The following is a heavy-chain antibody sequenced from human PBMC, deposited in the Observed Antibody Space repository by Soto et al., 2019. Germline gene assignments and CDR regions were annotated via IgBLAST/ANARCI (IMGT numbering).Heavy chain of an antibody. J-gene: IGHJ4*02. V-gene: IGHV4-4*02. D-gene: IGHD3-9*01. Sequence: QVQLQESGPGLVKPSGTLSLTCAVSGGSISSSKWWSWVRQPPGKGLEWIGEIYHSGSTNYNPSLKSRVTISVDKSKNQFSLKLSSVTAADTAVYYCARKYYDILTGYIRYFDYWGQGTLVTVSS. CDR2: IYHSGST. CDR1: GGSISSSKW. CDR3: ARKYYDILTGYIRYFDY.